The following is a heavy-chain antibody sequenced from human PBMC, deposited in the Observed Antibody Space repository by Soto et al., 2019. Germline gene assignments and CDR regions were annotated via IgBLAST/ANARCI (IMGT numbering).Heavy chain of an antibody. CDR3: AGDRTDCWIGYRANWLDA. J-gene: IGHJ5*02. V-gene: IGHV3-21*06. D-gene: IGHD3-3*01. CDR1: GFTFSSYS. CDR2: ISSSSSYI. Sequence: EVQLVESGGGLVKPGGSLRLSCAASGFTFSSYSMNWVRQAPGKGLEWVSSISSSSSYIYYADSVKGRFTISRDNAKNSLYLQMNTRRAEDLAVYYCAGDRTDCWIGYRANWLDAWGPGTLVSVSS.